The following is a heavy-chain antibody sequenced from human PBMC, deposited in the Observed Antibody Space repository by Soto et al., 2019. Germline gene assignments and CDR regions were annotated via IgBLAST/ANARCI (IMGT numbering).Heavy chain of an antibody. CDR1: GGSISSYY. J-gene: IGHJ4*02. V-gene: IGHV4-59*01. Sequence: SETLSLTCTVSGGSISSYYWSWIRQPPGKGLEWIGYIYYTGSTNYNPSLKSRVTISVDTSKNQFSLKLISVTTADTAVYFCAREGNLGRWIQPLDSWGQGTLVTGLL. CDR2: IYYTGST. D-gene: IGHD2-2*03. CDR3: AREGNLGRWIQPLDS.